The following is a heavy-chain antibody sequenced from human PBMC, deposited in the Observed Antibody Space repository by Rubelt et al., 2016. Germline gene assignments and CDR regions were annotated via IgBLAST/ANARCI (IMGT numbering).Heavy chain of an antibody. D-gene: IGHD4-23*01. V-gene: IGHV3-30*04. CDR3: LGNSNVLGTGV. Sequence: GRSLRLSCAASGFTFSSYAMHWVRQAPGKGLEWVAVISYDGSNKYYADSVKGRFTISRDNSKNTLYLQMNSLRAEDTAVYYCLGNSNVLGTGVWGQGTTVTVSS. J-gene: IGHJ6*02. CDR2: ISYDGSNK. CDR1: GFTFSSYA.